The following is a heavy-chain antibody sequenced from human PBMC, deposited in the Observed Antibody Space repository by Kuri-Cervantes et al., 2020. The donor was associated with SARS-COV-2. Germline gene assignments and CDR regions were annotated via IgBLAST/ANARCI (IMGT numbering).Heavy chain of an antibody. CDR2: INHSGST. D-gene: IGHD6-6*01. CDR1: GFTFRTYS. J-gene: IGHJ4*02. Sequence: ESLKISCAASGFTFRTYSMNWVRQAPGKGLEWVGEINHSGSTNYNPSLKSRVTISVDTSKNQFSLKLSSVTAADTAVYYCARLQSIAASFDYWGQGTLVTVSS. CDR3: ARLQSIAASFDY. V-gene: IGHV4-34*01.